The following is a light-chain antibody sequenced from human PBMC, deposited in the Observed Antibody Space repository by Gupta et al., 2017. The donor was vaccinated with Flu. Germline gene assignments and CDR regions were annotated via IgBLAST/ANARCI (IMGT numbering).Light chain of an antibody. CDR1: PCLARRNGSTY. Sequence: ALLQPAPIASRARPCLARRNGSTYLSWHQHRPGQAPRLLISDISNRFTGVPDRFSGSGSGTEFTLTISSLQSEDFGVYYCKQDNNWPRTFGGGTKVEIK. CDR3: KQDNNWPRT. V-gene: IGKV2-24*01. CDR2: DIS. J-gene: IGKJ4*01.